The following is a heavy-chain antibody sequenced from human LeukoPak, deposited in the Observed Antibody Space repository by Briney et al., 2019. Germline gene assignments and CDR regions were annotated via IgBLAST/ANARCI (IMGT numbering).Heavy chain of an antibody. V-gene: IGHV1-24*01. CDR2: FDPEDGET. Sequence: ASVKVSCKVSGYTLTELSMHWVRQAPGKGLEWMGGFDPEDGETIYAQKFQGRVTMTEDTSTDTAYMELSSLRSEDTAVYYCARHGQHRNFYNWNDGGGPLNWFDPWGQGTLVTVSS. J-gene: IGHJ5*02. CDR1: GYTLTELS. D-gene: IGHD1-20*01. CDR3: ARHGQHRNFYNWNDGGGPLNWFDP.